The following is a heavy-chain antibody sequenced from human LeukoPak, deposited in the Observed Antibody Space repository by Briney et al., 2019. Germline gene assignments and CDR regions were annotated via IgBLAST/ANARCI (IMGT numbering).Heavy chain of an antibody. D-gene: IGHD3/OR15-3a*01. Sequence: PSETLSLTCAVYGGSFSGYYWSWIRQPPGKGLEWIGEINHSGSTNYHPSLKRRVTISVDTSKNQFSLELSSVTAADTAVYYCAIRTGYYGNYYYYGMDVWGKGTTVTVSS. CDR2: INHSGST. J-gene: IGHJ6*04. CDR3: AIRTGYYGNYYYYGMDV. V-gene: IGHV4-34*01. CDR1: GGSFSGYY.